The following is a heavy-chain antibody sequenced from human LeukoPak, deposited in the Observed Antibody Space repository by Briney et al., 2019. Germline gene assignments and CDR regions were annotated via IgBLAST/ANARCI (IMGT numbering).Heavy chain of an antibody. D-gene: IGHD3-10*01. V-gene: IGHV4-31*03. CDR3: ARVLITMVRGVIMDV. Sequence: KASETLSLLCTVSGGFISSGGYYWSWIRQHPGKGLEWIGYIYCSGSTYYNPSLKSRVTISVDTSKNQFSLKLSSVTAADTAVYYCARVLITMVRGVIMDVWGQGTTVTVSS. CDR2: IYCSGST. CDR1: GGFISSGGYY. J-gene: IGHJ6*02.